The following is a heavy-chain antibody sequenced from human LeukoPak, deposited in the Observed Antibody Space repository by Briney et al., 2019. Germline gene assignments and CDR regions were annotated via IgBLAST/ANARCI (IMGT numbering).Heavy chain of an antibody. D-gene: IGHD6-19*01. Sequence: PGGSLRLSCAASGFTFSSYAMHWVRQAPGKGLEWVAVISYDGSNKYYADSVKGRFTISRDNSKNTLYLQMNSLRAEDTAVYYCARDQSSGWYFSYYFDYWGQGTLVTVSS. CDR3: ARDQSSGWYFSYYFDY. CDR1: GFTFSSYA. CDR2: ISYDGSNK. V-gene: IGHV3-30-3*01. J-gene: IGHJ4*02.